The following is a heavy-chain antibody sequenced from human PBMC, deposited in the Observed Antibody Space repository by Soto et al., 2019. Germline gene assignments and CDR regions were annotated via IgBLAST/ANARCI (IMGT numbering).Heavy chain of an antibody. Sequence: QVQLVESGGGVVQPGKSLRLSCAASGFTFSDYTINWVRQAPGKGLEWVALISSDGSNKYYADSVKGRFTISRDTSRNTLYLQMNSLRAEDTAVYYCARDRKTYYDFWIGYLTGYWGQGTLVTVSS. V-gene: IGHV3-30-3*01. CDR3: ARDRKTYYDFWIGYLTGY. CDR2: ISSDGSNK. CDR1: GFTFSDYT. D-gene: IGHD3-3*01. J-gene: IGHJ4*02.